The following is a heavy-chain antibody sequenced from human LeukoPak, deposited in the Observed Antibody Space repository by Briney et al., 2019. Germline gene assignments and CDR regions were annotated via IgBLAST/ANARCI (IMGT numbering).Heavy chain of an antibody. CDR1: GGSISSYY. Sequence: KPSETLPLTCTVSGGSISSYYWSWIRQPAGKGLEWIGRIYTSGSTNYNPSLKSRVTMSVDTSKNQFSLKLSSVTAADTAVYYCARVAGTWYDAYFDYWGQGTLVTVSS. J-gene: IGHJ4*02. CDR2: IYTSGST. D-gene: IGHD6-13*01. CDR3: ARVAGTWYDAYFDY. V-gene: IGHV4-4*07.